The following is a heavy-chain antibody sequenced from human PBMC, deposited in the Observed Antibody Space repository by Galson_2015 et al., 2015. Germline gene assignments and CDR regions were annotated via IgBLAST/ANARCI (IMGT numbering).Heavy chain of an antibody. D-gene: IGHD5-18*01. CDR2: IYTDASSA. CDR3: VRGNSGYGNFDY. CDR1: GFTFSSYW. J-gene: IGHJ4*02. Sequence: SLRLSCAASGFTFSSYWMHWVRHAPGKGLVWVSRIYTDASSASSADSVKGRFTISRDDAKSTLYLQMNSLRAEDTAVYYCVRGNSGYGNFDYWGLGILVTVSS. V-gene: IGHV3-74*01.